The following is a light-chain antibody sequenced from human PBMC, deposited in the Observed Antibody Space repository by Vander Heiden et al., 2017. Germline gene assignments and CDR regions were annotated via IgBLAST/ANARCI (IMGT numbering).Light chain of an antibody. CDR2: DAS. J-gene: IGKJ1*01. Sequence: DIQMTQPPSTLSASVGDRVTITCRASQSISSWLAWYQQQKAPKLLIYDASSLQSGVPSRFSGSGSGTYFSLTISSLQSDDFATYYCQQYNRYSRTFGQGTKVEIK. CDR1: QSISSW. CDR3: QQYNRYSRT. V-gene: IGKV1-5*01.